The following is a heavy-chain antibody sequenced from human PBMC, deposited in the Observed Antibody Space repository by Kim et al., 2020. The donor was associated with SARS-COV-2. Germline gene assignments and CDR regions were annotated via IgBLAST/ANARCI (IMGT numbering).Heavy chain of an antibody. CDR3: ARGPSGWGWELLAHDAFDI. D-gene: IGHD1-26*01. CDR2: IDQSGGI. Sequence: SETLSLTCTVSGTSLSGYFWGWIRQPPGKGLEWIGEIDQSGGIKYNASLRGRVTISVDMSKKQFYLKLTSLTDADTAVYYCARGPSGWGWELLAHDAFDIWGRGTKVTISS. CDR1: GTSLSGYF. V-gene: IGHV4-34*01. J-gene: IGHJ3*02.